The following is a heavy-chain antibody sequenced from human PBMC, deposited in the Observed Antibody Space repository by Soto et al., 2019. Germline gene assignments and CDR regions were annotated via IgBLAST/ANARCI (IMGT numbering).Heavy chain of an antibody. Sequence: QVQLVQSGAEVKKPGSSVKVSCKASGGTFSSYDISWVRQAPGQGLEWMGVIIPIFGTANYAQKFQGRVTITADESTTTAYMELSSLRSEDTAVYYCASMTTVTTNYYYGMDVWGQGTTVTVSS. CDR3: ASMTTVTTNYYYGMDV. CDR2: IIPIFGTA. J-gene: IGHJ6*02. V-gene: IGHV1-69*01. CDR1: GGTFSSYD. D-gene: IGHD4-17*01.